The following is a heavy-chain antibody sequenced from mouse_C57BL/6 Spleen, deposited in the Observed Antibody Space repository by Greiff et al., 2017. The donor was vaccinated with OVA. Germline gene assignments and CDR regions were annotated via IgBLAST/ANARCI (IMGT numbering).Heavy chain of an antibody. CDR2: ISSGGSYT. CDR1: GFTFSSYG. CDR3: ARHELGAMDY. D-gene: IGHD3-3*01. J-gene: IGHJ4*01. V-gene: IGHV5-6*01. Sequence: EVHLVESGGDLVKPGGSLKLSCAASGFTFSSYGMSWVRQTLDKRLEWVATISSGGSYTYYPDSVKGRFTISRDNAKNTLYLQMSSLKSEDTAMYYCARHELGAMDYWGQGTSVTVSS.